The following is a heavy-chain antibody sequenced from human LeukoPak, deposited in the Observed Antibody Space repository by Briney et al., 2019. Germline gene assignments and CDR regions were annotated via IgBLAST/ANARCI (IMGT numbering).Heavy chain of an antibody. CDR1: GFFFDDYA. CDR3: AKDSGMNYAFWSSYYDY. J-gene: IGHJ4*02. D-gene: IGHD3-3*01. Sequence: GRSLRLSCAASGFFFDDYAMHWVRQAPGKGLEWVSSISWNSGSMGYADSVKGRFTISRDNAKNSLYLQMNSLRAQDMALYYCAKDSGMNYAFWSSYYDYWGQGILVTVSS. V-gene: IGHV3-9*03. CDR2: ISWNSGSM.